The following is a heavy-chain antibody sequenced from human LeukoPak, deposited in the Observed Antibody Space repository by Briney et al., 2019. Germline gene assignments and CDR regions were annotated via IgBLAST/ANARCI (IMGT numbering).Heavy chain of an antibody. V-gene: IGHV4-4*07. Sequence: AETLTLPCTVSGGPINSYYWNWIRQPGGRGVEGIVRIFSTGSTIYNPSLKSRVSISLDTYNNQFSLKLTSVTAADKAVYYCVTYSSMVGTSFDYWGQGSPVTVSS. D-gene: IGHD6-13*01. J-gene: IGHJ4*02. CDR3: VTYSSMVGTSFDY. CDR2: IFSTGST. CDR1: GGPINSYY.